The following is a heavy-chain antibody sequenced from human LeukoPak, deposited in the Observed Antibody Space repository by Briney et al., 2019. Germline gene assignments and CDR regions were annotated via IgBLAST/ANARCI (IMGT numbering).Heavy chain of an antibody. V-gene: IGHV5-51*01. CDR2: IYPDDSET. CDR3: ARLDEGFYYDGFGFNF. Sequence: GESLKISCKGSGYRLANYRIAWVRQMPGKGLQWMGIIYPDDSETTYSPSFQGQVSISVDKSISTAYLQWETLKASDTAMYFCARLDEGFYYDGFGFNFWGQGTLVTVSS. CDR1: GYRLANYR. D-gene: IGHD3-22*01. J-gene: IGHJ4*02.